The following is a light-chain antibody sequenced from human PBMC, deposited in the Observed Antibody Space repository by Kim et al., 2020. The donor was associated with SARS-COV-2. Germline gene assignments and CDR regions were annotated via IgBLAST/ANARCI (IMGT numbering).Light chain of an antibody. CDR3: SSYTSSSTFPYVV. Sequence: QSALTQPASVSGSPGQSITISCTGTSSDVGGYNYVSWYQQHPGKAPKLMIYDVSKRPSGVSNRFSGSKSGNTASLTISGLQAEDEADYYCSSYTSSSTFPYVVFGGGTKLTVL. V-gene: IGLV2-14*01. J-gene: IGLJ2*01. CDR2: DVS. CDR1: SSDVGGYNY.